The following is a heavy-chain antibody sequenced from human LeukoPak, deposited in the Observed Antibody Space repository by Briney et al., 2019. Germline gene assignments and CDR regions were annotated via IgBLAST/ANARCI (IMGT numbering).Heavy chain of an antibody. J-gene: IGHJ4*02. V-gene: IGHV3-30-3*01. Sequence: PGRSLRLPCAASGFTFSSYAMHWVRQAPGKGLEWVAVISYDGSNKYYADSVKGRFTISRDNSKNTLYLQMNSLRAEDTAVYYCARDGDYYGSGSYYNVLPYYFDYWGQGTLVTVSS. D-gene: IGHD3-10*01. CDR3: ARDGDYYGSGSYYNVLPYYFDY. CDR1: GFTFSSYA. CDR2: ISYDGSNK.